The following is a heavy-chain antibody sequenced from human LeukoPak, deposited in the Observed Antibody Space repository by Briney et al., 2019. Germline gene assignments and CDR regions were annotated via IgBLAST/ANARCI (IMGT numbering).Heavy chain of an antibody. CDR1: GFTCSNYW. CDR3: AKDRTRQAY. D-gene: IGHD3-3*01. V-gene: IGHV3-7*03. J-gene: IGHJ4*02. Sequence: GRSLRLSCAAAGFTCSNYWKSWVRQTPGKGLEWVANIKEDGSDKYYVDSLKGRFTISRDNAKNSLYLQMNSLRAEDTAVYYCAKDRTRQAYWGQGTLVTVSS. CDR2: IKEDGSDK.